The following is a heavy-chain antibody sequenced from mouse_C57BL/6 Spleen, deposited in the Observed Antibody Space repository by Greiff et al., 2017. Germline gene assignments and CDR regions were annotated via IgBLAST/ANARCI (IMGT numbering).Heavy chain of an antibody. CDR1: GYAFSSYW. J-gene: IGHJ3*01. CDR2: IYPGDGDT. Sequence: VQLVESGAELVKPGASVKISCKASGYAFSSYWMNWVKQRPGKGLEWIGQIYPGDGDTNYNGKFKGKATLTADKSSSTAYMQLSSLSSEDSAVYFCARGGTAQATPFAYWGQGTLVTVSA. D-gene: IGHD3-2*02. V-gene: IGHV1-80*01. CDR3: ARGGTAQATPFAY.